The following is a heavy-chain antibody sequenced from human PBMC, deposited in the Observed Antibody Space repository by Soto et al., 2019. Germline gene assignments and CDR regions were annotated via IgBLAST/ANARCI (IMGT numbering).Heavy chain of an antibody. CDR2: ISYDGSNK. CDR3: AKPTPEVVVVAATYYFDY. Sequence: QVQLVESGGGVVQPGRSLRLSCAASGFTFSSYGMHWVRQAPGKGLEWVAVISYDGSNKYYADSVKGRFTISRDNSKNTLYLQMNSLRAEDTAVYYCAKPTPEVVVVAATYYFDYWGQGTLVTVSS. J-gene: IGHJ4*02. D-gene: IGHD2-15*01. CDR1: GFTFSSYG. V-gene: IGHV3-30*18.